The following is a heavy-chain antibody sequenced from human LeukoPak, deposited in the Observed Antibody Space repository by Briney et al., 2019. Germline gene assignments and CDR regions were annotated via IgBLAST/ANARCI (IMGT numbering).Heavy chain of an antibody. Sequence: ASVKVSCKASGYTFTSYDINWVRQATGQGLEWMGWMNPNSGNTGYAQKFQGRVTITRNTSISTAYMELSSLRSEDTALYYCARARRLKTSSGGSCFYYYYMDVWGKGTTVTVSS. CDR3: ARARRLKTSSGGSCFYYYYMDV. CDR2: MNPNSGNT. J-gene: IGHJ6*03. V-gene: IGHV1-8*03. D-gene: IGHD2-15*01. CDR1: GYTFTSYD.